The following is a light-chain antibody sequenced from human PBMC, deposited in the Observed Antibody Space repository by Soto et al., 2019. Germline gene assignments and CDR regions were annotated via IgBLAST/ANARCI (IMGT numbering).Light chain of an antibody. J-gene: IGKJ1*01. Sequence: DIHMTQSPSTLSASVGDRVTITCRAGQSISSWLAWYQQKPGKAPKLLIYKASTLESGVPSRFSGSGSGTEFTLTISSLQPDDFAAYYCQQYSSYWTFGQGTRVEIK. V-gene: IGKV1-5*03. CDR2: KAS. CDR3: QQYSSYWT. CDR1: QSISSW.